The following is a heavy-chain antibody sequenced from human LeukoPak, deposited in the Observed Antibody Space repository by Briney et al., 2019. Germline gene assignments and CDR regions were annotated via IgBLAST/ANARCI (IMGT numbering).Heavy chain of an antibody. D-gene: IGHD2-2*01. V-gene: IGHV3-48*04. Sequence: PGGSLRLSCAASGFTFRSYSMHWVRQAPGKGLEWVSYISSSSSIIYYADSVKGRFTISRDDAKNSLYLQMNSLRAEDTAVYYCAGEPDSSSTSTPFDYWGQGTLVTVSS. CDR3: AGEPDSSSTSTPFDY. CDR2: ISSSSSII. CDR1: GFTFRSYS. J-gene: IGHJ4*02.